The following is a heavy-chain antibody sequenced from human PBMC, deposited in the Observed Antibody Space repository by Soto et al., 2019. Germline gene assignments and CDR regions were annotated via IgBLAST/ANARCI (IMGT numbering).Heavy chain of an antibody. D-gene: IGHD6-13*01. Sequence: PGGSLRLSCAASGFTFSDYYMTWIRQGPGKGLEWISYISSNGNTIYHADSVKGRFTISRDNAKNSLYLQMNSLRAEDTAVYYCARDIAAAGGRDYWGQGTLVTVSS. CDR2: ISSNGNTI. V-gene: IGHV3-11*01. CDR3: ARDIAAAGGRDY. CDR1: GFTFSDYY. J-gene: IGHJ4*02.